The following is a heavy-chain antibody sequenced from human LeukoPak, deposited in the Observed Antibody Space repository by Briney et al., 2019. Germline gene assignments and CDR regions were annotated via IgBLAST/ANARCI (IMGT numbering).Heavy chain of an antibody. D-gene: IGHD1-1*01. CDR3: ARDTLADRNDYAFDT. V-gene: IGHV1-69*04. J-gene: IGHJ3*02. CDR2: IIPILGIA. Sequence: SVKVSCKASGGTFSSYAISWVRQAPGQGLEWMGRIIPILGIANYAQKFQGRVTITADKSTSTAYMELSSLRSEDTAVYYCARDTLADRNDYAFDTWGQGTMVTVSS. CDR1: GGTFSSYA.